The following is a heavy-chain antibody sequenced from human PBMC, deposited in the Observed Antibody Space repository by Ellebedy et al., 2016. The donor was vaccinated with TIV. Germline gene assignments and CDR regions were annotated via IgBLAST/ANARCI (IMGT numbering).Heavy chain of an antibody. CDR3: ARVVIVTGRVIDY. CDR2: IYPDDSDT. D-gene: IGHD5-12*01. Sequence: PGGSLRLSCKGSGDSFSNHWIAWVRQMPGKGLEWMGIIYPDDSDTRYSPSFQGQVTISVDKSISTAYLQRSSLKAADTAMYYCARVVIVTGRVIDYWGQGTLVTVSS. CDR1: GDSFSNHW. J-gene: IGHJ4*02. V-gene: IGHV5-51*01.